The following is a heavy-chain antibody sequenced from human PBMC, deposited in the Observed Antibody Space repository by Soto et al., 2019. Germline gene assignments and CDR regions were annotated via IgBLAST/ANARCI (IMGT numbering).Heavy chain of an antibody. CDR3: ARGSWDDVSGHYYMDV. Sequence: SQTLSLTCAISGDSVSSSSAGWNWIRQSPSRGLEWLGRTYYRSKWYFNYAVSVGSRITINPDTSKNQFSLQLSSVTPDDTAVYYCARGSWDDVSGHYYMDVWGKGTTVTVSS. CDR1: GDSVSSSSAG. D-gene: IGHD1-1*01. CDR2: TYYRSKWYF. J-gene: IGHJ6*03. V-gene: IGHV6-1*01.